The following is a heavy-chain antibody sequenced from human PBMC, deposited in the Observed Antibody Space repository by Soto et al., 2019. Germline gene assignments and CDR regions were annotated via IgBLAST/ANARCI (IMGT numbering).Heavy chain of an antibody. CDR3: ARVTPQLGLDQLYFDY. J-gene: IGHJ4*02. V-gene: IGHV1-69*12. D-gene: IGHD6-6*01. Sequence: QVQLVQSGAEVKKPGSSVKVSCKASGGNFRSYAISWVRQAPGQGLEWMGVIIPIFGTANNAQKFQGRVTITADEYTRTASMGLGRRRSQETAVYYCARVTPQLGLDQLYFDYWGQGTLIPASS. CDR1: GGNFRSYA. CDR2: IIPIFGTA.